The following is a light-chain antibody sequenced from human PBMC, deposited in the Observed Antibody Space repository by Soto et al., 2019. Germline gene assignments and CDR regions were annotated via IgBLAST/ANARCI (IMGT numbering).Light chain of an antibody. V-gene: IGLV2-11*01. Sequence: QSALTQPRSVSGSPGQSVTISCTGTSSDVGGYNYVSWYQQHPGKAPKLMICDVSKRPSGVPDRFSGSKSGNTASLTISGLQAEDEADYYCCSYAGSYTLGVFGGGTKVTVL. CDR1: SSDVGGYNY. CDR2: DVS. J-gene: IGLJ2*01. CDR3: CSYAGSYTLGV.